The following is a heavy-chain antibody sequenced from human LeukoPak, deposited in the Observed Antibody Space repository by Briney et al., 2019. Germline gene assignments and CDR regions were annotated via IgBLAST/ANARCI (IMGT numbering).Heavy chain of an antibody. Sequence: PGGSLRLSCAASGFIFSSNYMTWVRPAPGKGLEWVSVIFSGGSTYYADSVKGRVTISRDNSKNTLYLQMNNLRGEDTAVYYCARVGPTRSDFDYWGQGTLVTVSS. V-gene: IGHV3-53*01. D-gene: IGHD1-26*01. CDR1: GFIFSSNY. CDR3: ARVGPTRSDFDY. J-gene: IGHJ4*02. CDR2: IFSGGST.